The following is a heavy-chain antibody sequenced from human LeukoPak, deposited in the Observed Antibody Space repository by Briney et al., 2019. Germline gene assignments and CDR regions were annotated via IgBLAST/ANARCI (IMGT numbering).Heavy chain of an antibody. CDR1: GGSFSGYY. Sequence: SETLSLTCAVYGGSFSGYYWSWIRQPPGKGLEWIGEINHSGSTNYNPSLKSRVTISVDTSKNQFSLNLSSVTAADTAVYYCARDRGGSGTYYDYWGQGTLVSVSS. V-gene: IGHV4-34*01. CDR3: ARDRGGSGTYYDY. CDR2: INHSGST. D-gene: IGHD3-10*01. J-gene: IGHJ4*02.